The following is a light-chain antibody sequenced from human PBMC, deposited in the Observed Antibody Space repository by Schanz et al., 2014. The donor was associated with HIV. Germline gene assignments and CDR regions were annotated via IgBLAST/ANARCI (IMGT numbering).Light chain of an antibody. V-gene: IGKV3-20*01. Sequence: EIVLTQSPATLSVSPGERATLSCRAGQSVNNYLAWYQQKPGQAPRLLIYGASSRATGIPDRFSGSGSGTDFTLTISRLEPEDFAVYYCQQYGSSPWTFGQGTKVEIK. CDR2: GAS. CDR3: QQYGSSPWT. J-gene: IGKJ1*01. CDR1: QSVNNY.